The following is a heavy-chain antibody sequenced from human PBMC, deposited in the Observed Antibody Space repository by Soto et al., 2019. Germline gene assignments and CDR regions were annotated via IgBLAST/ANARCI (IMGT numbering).Heavy chain of an antibody. CDR1: GGTFSSYA. CDR2: IIPIFGTA. CDR3: ARVGELHDYYYGMDV. Sequence: ASVKVSCKASGGTFSSYAISWVRQAPGQGLEWMGGIIPIFGTANYAQKFQGRVTITADESTSTAYVELSSLRSEDTAVYYCARVGELHDYYYGMDVWGQGTTVTISS. D-gene: IGHD1-7*01. V-gene: IGHV1-69*13. J-gene: IGHJ6*02.